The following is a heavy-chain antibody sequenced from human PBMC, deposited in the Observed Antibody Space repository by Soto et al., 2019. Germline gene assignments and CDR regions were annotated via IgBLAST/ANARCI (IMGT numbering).Heavy chain of an antibody. V-gene: IGHV3-33*01. D-gene: IGHD4-4*01. J-gene: IGHJ6*02. CDR3: ARDGWSHSNSAYGMDI. Sequence: GGSLRVSCAASGFTFSSYGMHWVRQAPGKGLEWVAVIWYDGSNKYYAASVKGRFAISRDNSKNTLYLQMNSLRAEDTSVYYCARDGWSHSNSAYGMDIWGQGTTVTVPS. CDR2: IWYDGSNK. CDR1: GFTFSSYG.